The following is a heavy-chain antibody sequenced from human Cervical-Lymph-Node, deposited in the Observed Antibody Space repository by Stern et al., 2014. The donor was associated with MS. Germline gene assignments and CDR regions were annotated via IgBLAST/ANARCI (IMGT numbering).Heavy chain of an antibody. Sequence: QLQLQESGPGLVKPSETLSLTCTVSGGSISSSSYYWGWIRQPPGKGLEWIGSIYYSGSTYYNPSLQSRVTISVDTSTYQFSLKLSSVTAADTAVYYCASGYSSGFNFDYWGQGTLVTVSS. CDR1: GGSISSSSYY. CDR2: IYYSGST. CDR3: ASGYSSGFNFDY. V-gene: IGHV4-39*01. J-gene: IGHJ4*02. D-gene: IGHD6-19*01.